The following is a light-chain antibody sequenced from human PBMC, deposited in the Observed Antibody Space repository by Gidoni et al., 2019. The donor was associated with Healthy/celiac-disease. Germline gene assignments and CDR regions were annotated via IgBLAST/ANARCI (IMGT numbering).Light chain of an antibody. J-gene: IGKJ4*01. CDR1: QSVSSY. CDR3: QQRSNWPPALT. Sequence: LLPHSPATLSLSPGERATLSCRASQSVSSYLAWYQQKPGQAPRLRIYDASNRATGIPARFSGSGSGTDFTLTISSLEPEDFAVDDCQQRSNWPPALTFXGXTKVEIK. V-gene: IGKV3-11*01. CDR2: DAS.